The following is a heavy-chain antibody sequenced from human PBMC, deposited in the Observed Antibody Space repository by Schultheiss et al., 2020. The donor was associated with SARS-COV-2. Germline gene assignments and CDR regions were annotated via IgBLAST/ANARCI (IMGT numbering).Heavy chain of an antibody. CDR1: GFTFSSYA. CDR2: ISGSGGST. CDR3: AKEVVVPAAMAGGFDY. Sequence: GGSLRLSCAASGFTFSSYAMSWVRQAPGKGLEWVSAISGSGGSTYYVDSVKGRFTISRDNSKNTLYLQMNSLRAEDTAVYYCAKEVVVPAAMAGGFDYWGQGTLVTVSS. D-gene: IGHD2-2*01. V-gene: IGHV3-23*01. J-gene: IGHJ4*02.